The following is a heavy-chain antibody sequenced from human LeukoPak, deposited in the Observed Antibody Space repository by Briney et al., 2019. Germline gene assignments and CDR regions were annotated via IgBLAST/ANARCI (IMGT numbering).Heavy chain of an antibody. CDR3: ARALSTRSSHVLAY. J-gene: IGHJ4*02. D-gene: IGHD2-2*01. V-gene: IGHV1-18*01. CDR1: GYTFTSYG. Sequence: ASVKVSCKASGYTFTSYGISWVRQAPGQGLEWMGWISAYNGNTNYVQKLQGRVTMTTDTSTSTAYMELRSLRSDDTAVYYCARALSTRSSHVLAYWGQGTLVTVSS. CDR2: ISAYNGNT.